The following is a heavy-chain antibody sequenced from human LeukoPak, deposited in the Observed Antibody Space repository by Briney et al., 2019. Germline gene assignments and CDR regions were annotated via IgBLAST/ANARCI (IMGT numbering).Heavy chain of an antibody. CDR3: ARDLPTGFGSKAY. J-gene: IGHJ4*02. CDR2: INLNDGRT. V-gene: IGHV1-46*02. D-gene: IGHD3-10*01. CDR1: GYMFNNPY. Sequence: ASVKVSCKSSGYMFNNPYIHWVRQAPGQGLERMGIINLNDGRTTFAQNFQGRVTLTRDTSTGTVYMDLRSLRSDDTAVYYCARDLPTGFGSKAYWGQGTLVTVSS.